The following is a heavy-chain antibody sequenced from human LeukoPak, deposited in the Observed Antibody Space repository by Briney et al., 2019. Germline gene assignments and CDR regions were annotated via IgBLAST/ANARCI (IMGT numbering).Heavy chain of an antibody. V-gene: IGHV4-34*01. Sequence: SETLSLTCAVYGGSFSGYYWSWIRQPPGKGLEWIGEINHSGSTNYNPSLKSRVTISVDTSKNQFSLKLSSVTAADTAVYYCARGGLYGDCDWFDPWGQGTLVTVSS. CDR3: ARGGLYGDCDWFDP. CDR2: INHSGST. D-gene: IGHD4-17*01. J-gene: IGHJ5*02. CDR1: GGSFSGYY.